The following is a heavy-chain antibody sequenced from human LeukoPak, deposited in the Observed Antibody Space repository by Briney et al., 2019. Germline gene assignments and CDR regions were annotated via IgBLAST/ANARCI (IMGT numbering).Heavy chain of an antibody. CDR2: IKQDGSEK. J-gene: IGHJ4*02. CDR3: AKKIDSGSYPLDY. V-gene: IGHV3-7*03. Sequence: GGSLRLSRAASGFTFTTYWMGWVRQAPGKGLEWVANIKQDGSEKYYVDSVKGRFTISRDNSKSTLYLQMTSLRAEDTGVYYCAKKIDSGSYPLDYWGQGTLVTISS. CDR1: GFTFTTYW. D-gene: IGHD3-10*01.